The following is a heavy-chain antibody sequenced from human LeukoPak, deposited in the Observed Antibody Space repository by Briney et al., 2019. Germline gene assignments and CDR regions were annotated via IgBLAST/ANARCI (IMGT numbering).Heavy chain of an antibody. CDR3: ARDGGYSRY. CDR2: IYHSGST. D-gene: IGHD6-13*01. Sequence: SGTLSLTCAVSGYSISSGYYWGWIRQPPGKGLEWIGSIYHSGSTYYNPSLKSRVTISVDTSKNQFSLKLSSVTAADTAVYYCARDGGYSRYWGQGTLVTVSS. CDR1: GYSISSGYY. J-gene: IGHJ4*02. V-gene: IGHV4-38-2*02.